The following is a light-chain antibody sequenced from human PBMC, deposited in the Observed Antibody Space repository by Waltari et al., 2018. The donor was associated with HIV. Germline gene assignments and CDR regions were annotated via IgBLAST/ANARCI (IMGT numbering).Light chain of an antibody. J-gene: IGLJ1*01. CDR1: HSNIGTFDY. CDR2: DVN. CDR3: CSYGGSLTPYV. Sequence: QSALTQPRSVSGSPGQSASISCTGSHSNIGTFDYDSWYQQHPGKAPKLMIYDVNKRPSGVPDRFSGSKSGSTASLTISGLQAEDEADYYCCSYGGSLTPYVFGTGTEVTVL. V-gene: IGLV2-11*01.